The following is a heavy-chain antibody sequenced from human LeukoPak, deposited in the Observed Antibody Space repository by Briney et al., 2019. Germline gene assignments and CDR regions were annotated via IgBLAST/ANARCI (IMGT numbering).Heavy chain of an antibody. D-gene: IGHD4-17*01. V-gene: IGHV1-69*13. J-gene: IGHJ5*02. CDR3: ASTRLRRALDPPDP. Sequence: ASVKVSCKASGGTFSSYAISWVRQAPGQGLEWMGGIIPIFGTANYAQKFQGRVTITADEPTSTAYMELSSLRSEDTAVYYCASTRLRRALDPPDPWGQGTLVTVSS. CDR2: IIPIFGTA. CDR1: GGTFSSYA.